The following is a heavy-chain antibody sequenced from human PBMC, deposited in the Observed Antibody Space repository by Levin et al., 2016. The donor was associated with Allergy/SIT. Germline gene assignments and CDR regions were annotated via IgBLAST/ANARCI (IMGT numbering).Heavy chain of an antibody. J-gene: IGHJ4*02. CDR2: INPSGGST. V-gene: IGHV1-46*01. D-gene: IGHD2-2*01. CDR1: GYTFTSYY. Sequence: ASVKVSCKASGYTFTSYYMHWVRQAPGQGLEWMGIINPSGGSTSYAQKFQGRVTMTRDTSTSTVYMELSSLRSEDTAVYYCARGAYHCSSTSCYLDYWGQGTLVTVSS. CDR3: ARGAYHCSSTSCYLDY.